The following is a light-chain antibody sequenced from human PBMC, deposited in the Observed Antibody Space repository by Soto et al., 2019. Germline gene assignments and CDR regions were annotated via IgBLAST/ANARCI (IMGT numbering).Light chain of an antibody. CDR1: QTISSW. V-gene: IGKV1-5*03. Sequence: DIQITQSPSTLSASVGERVTITCRASQTISSWLAWYQQKPGKAPKLLIYKASTLKSGVPSRFSGSGSGTEFTLTITRLEPEDFAVYHCQQYGNPPWTFGQGTKVDIK. CDR2: KAS. J-gene: IGKJ1*01. CDR3: QQYGNPPWT.